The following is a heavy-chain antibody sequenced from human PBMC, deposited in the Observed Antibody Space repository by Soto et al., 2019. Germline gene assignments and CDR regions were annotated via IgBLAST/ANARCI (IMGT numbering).Heavy chain of an antibody. D-gene: IGHD2-2*01. V-gene: IGHV3-7*01. CDR3: ARDFSIFLCQLPPPKSAFDI. Sequence: PGRSLRLPCAASGFTFSSYWMSWVRQAPGKGLEWVANIKQDGSEKYYVDSVKGRFTISRDNAKNSLYLQMNSLRAEDTAVYYYARDFSIFLCQLPPPKSAFDIWGQGTMVPVSS. J-gene: IGHJ3*02. CDR2: IKQDGSEK. CDR1: GFTFSSYW.